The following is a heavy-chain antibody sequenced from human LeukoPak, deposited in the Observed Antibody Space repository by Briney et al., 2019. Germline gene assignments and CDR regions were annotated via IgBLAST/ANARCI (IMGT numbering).Heavy chain of an antibody. Sequence: GGSLRLSCAVSGFTFSSHAMSWVRQAPGKGLEWVSIITLSGGNTYYADSVKGRFTISRDNSKNTLYLQMNSLRAEDTALYYCAKPGEASNYYFDYWGQGALVTVSS. D-gene: IGHD2-21*01. J-gene: IGHJ4*02. CDR2: ITLSGGNT. V-gene: IGHV3-23*01. CDR1: GFTFSSHA. CDR3: AKPGEASNYYFDY.